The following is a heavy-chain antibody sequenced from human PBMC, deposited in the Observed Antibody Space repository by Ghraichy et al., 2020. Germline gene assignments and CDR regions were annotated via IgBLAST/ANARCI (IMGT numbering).Heavy chain of an antibody. CDR2: ISYDGSNK. CDR3: AKDARTGTYHFDY. V-gene: IGHV3-30*18. D-gene: IGHD1-1*01. CDR1: GFTFSSYG. Sequence: GGSLRLSCAASGFTFSSYGMHWVRQAPGKGLEWVAVISYDGSNKYYADSVKGRFTISRDNSKNTLYLQMNSLRAEDTAVYYCAKDARTGTYHFDYWGQGTLVTVSS. J-gene: IGHJ4*02.